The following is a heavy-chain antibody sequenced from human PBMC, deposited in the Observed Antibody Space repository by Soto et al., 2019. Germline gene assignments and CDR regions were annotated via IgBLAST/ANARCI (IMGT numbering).Heavy chain of an antibody. Sequence: QVQLVQSGAEVKKPGASVKLSCKSSEYTFTDYYIHWVRQAPGQGLEWMGLINPSGGSTSYAQKFQGRLTMTRDTSTSTVYMELSSLRSEDTAVYYCATAAYSTSWYDFWGQGTLVTVSS. CDR2: INPSGGST. D-gene: IGHD6-13*01. CDR1: EYTFTDYY. V-gene: IGHV1-46*01. CDR3: ATAAYSTSWYDF. J-gene: IGHJ5*01.